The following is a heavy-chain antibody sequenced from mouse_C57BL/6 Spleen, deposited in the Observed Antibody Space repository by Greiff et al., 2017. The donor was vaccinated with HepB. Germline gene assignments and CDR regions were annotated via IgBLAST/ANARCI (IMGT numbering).Heavy chain of an antibody. J-gene: IGHJ4*01. D-gene: IGHD2-5*01. V-gene: IGHV1-55*01. CDR2: IYPGSGST. CDR1: GYTFTSYW. CDR3: ARSRASNRAMDY. Sequence: QVQLQQPGAELVKPGASVKMSCKASGYTFTSYWITWVKQRPGQGLEWIGDIYPGSGSTNYKEKFKSKATLTVDTSSSTAYMQLSSLTSEDSAINYCARSRASNRAMDYWGQGTSVTVSS.